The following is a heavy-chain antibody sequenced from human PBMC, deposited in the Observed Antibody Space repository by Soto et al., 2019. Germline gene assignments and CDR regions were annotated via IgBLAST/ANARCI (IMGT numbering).Heavy chain of an antibody. CDR3: ARVRQLVGYFSYYRDV. CDR1: GYTFTNYG. CDR2: IGAYNGNT. D-gene: IGHD6-6*01. J-gene: IGHJ6*03. V-gene: IGHV1-18*01. Sequence: QVQLLQSGAEVKKPGASVKVSCKASGYTFTNYGITWVRQAPGQGLEWMGGIGAYNGNTHYTQRLQGRVTMTTDTSTSTAYMELRGLRSDDTAVYYSARVRQLVGYFSYYRDVWGKGTTVTVSS.